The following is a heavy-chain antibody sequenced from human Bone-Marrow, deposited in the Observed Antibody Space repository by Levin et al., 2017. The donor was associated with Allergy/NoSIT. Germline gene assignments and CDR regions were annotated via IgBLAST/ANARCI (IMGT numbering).Heavy chain of an antibody. Sequence: GGSLRLSCAASGFTFSSYGMHWVRQAPGKGLEWVAVIWYDGSNKYYADSVKGRFTISRDNSKNTLYLQMNSLRAEDTAVYYCARVLHPFGELSFDYWGQGTLVTVSS. D-gene: IGHD3-10*01. J-gene: IGHJ4*02. V-gene: IGHV3-33*01. CDR1: GFTFSSYG. CDR3: ARVLHPFGELSFDY. CDR2: IWYDGSNK.